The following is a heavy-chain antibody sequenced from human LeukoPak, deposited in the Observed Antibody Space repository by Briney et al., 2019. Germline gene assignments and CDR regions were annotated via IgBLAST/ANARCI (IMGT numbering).Heavy chain of an antibody. CDR2: LWYDGSNK. CDR1: RFTFSSYG. D-gene: IGHD3-10*01. J-gene: IGHJ3*02. V-gene: IGHV3-33*01. Sequence: GRSLTLPCAASRFTFSSYGMHWVRQAPGKGLEGVEVLWYDGSNKYYPDSVKGRFTISRDNSKNSLYLQMNSLRAEDTAVYYCARARRYYGSGVKDAFDIWGQGAMVTVSS. CDR3: ARARRYYGSGVKDAFDI.